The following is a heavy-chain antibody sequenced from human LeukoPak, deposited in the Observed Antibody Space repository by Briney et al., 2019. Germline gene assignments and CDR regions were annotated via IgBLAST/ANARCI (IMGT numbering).Heavy chain of an antibody. J-gene: IGHJ4*01. CDR1: GFTFSSYG. CDR3: AKDGHGTLDY. CDR2: ITSRSYI. V-gene: IGHV3-21*01. Sequence: GGSLRLSCAASGFTFSSYGMTWVRQAPGKGLEWVSSITSRSYIYYADSVKGRFTISRDNAKNSLYLQMDSLRGEDTAVYYCAKDGHGTLDYWGHGTLVTVSS.